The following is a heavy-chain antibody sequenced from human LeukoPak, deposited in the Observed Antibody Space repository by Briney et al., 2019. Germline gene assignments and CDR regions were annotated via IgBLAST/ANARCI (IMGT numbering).Heavy chain of an antibody. V-gene: IGHV4-59*01. Sequence: PSETLSLTCTVSGGSISTYYWSWIRQPPGKGLEGIGYISYTGSTNYNLSLRSRVTMSVDTSKNQFSLKLSSVTAADTAMYYCARHSGPVDGFDFWGQGTLVAVSS. CDR3: ARHSGPVDGFDF. D-gene: IGHD3-10*01. CDR2: ISYTGST. CDR1: GGSISTYY. J-gene: IGHJ4*02.